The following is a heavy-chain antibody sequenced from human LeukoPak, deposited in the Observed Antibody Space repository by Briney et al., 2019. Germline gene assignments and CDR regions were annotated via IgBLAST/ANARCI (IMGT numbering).Heavy chain of an antibody. D-gene: IGHD1-26*01. Sequence: PGGSLRLSCAASGFTFSSYDMHWVRQAPGKGLDWVAVISYDGSNKYYADSVKGRFTISRDNSKNMLYLQMNSLRAEDTAVYYCAKDWGPRRGRGAPNFDYWGQGTLVTVSS. CDR3: AKDWGPRRGRGAPNFDY. CDR1: GFTFSSYD. V-gene: IGHV3-30*18. CDR2: ISYDGSNK. J-gene: IGHJ4*02.